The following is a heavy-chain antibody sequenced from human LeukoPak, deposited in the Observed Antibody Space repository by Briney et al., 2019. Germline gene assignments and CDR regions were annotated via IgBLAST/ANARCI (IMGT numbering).Heavy chain of an antibody. CDR1: GFTFSSYG. CDR3: ATDYYGSGSYYKGEVDY. J-gene: IGHJ4*02. Sequence: GGSLRLTCAASGFTFSSYGMHWVRQAPGKGLEWVAVIWYDGSNKYYADSVKGRFTISRDNSKNTLYLQMNSLRAEDTAVYYCATDYYGSGSYYKGEVDYWGQGTLVTVSS. V-gene: IGHV3-33*01. D-gene: IGHD3-10*01. CDR2: IWYDGSNK.